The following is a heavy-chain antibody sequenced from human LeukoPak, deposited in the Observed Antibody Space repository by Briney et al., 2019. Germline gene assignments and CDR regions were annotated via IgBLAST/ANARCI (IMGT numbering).Heavy chain of an antibody. D-gene: IGHD1-26*01. V-gene: IGHV3-23*01. CDR2: IGNAGSDT. Sequence: GGSLRLSCYSSGFTFDNYPMSWVRQAPGKGLEWVSAIGNAGSDTKYAVSVKGRFTISRDNSKNTLYLQMNSLRAEDTAVYYCASPIPVSGSLDYWGQGTLVTVSS. J-gene: IGHJ4*02. CDR1: GFTFDNYP. CDR3: ASPIPVSGSLDY.